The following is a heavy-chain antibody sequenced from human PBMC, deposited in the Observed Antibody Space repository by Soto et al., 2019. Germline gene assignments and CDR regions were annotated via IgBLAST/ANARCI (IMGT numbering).Heavy chain of an antibody. CDR2: ISAYNGNT. J-gene: IGHJ6*02. D-gene: IGHD6-13*01. Sequence: ASVKVSCKASGYTFTSYGISWVRQAPGQGLEWMGWISAYNGNTNYAQKLQGRVTMTTDTSTSTAYMELRSLRSDDTAVYYCARLQGLSYSSSWYEGDYYGMDVWGQGTTVTVSS. V-gene: IGHV1-18*01. CDR1: GYTFTSYG. CDR3: ARLQGLSYSSSWYEGDYYGMDV.